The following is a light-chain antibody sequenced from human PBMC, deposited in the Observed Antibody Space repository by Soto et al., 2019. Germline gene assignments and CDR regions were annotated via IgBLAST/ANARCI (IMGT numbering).Light chain of an antibody. V-gene: IGKV1-27*01. J-gene: IGKJ4*01. Sequence: DIQMTQSPSSLTASVGDRVTISCRASQGFSNSLAWDQQKTGKVPTLLIYGASILQSGVPSRFSCSVSGTEFTLTISSLQPEDGATYYCQKYDSAPLTFVGGTKVVIK. CDR2: GAS. CDR1: QGFSNS. CDR3: QKYDSAPLT.